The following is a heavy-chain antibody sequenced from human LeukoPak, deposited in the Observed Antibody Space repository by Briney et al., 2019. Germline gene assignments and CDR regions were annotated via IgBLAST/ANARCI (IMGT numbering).Heavy chain of an antibody. CDR3: ARLASLSTIAHRGRTWVDP. J-gene: IGHJ5*02. CDR2: IYYSGST. Sequence: PSETLSLTSTVSGGSISSDYWSWIRQPPGKGLEWIGYIYYSGSTNYNPSLESRVTISVDTSKNQFSLKLSSVTAADTAVYYCARLASLSTIAHRGRTWVDPWGQGTLVTVSS. CDR1: GGSISSDY. V-gene: IGHV4-59*01. D-gene: IGHD4/OR15-4a*01.